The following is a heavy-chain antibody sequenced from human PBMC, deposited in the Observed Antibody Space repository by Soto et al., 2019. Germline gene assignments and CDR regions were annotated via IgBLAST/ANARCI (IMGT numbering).Heavy chain of an antibody. J-gene: IGHJ4*02. CDR2: IYPGDSDT. CDR1: GYSFTTYW. D-gene: IGHD1-26*01. Sequence: GESVKISFKGSGYSFTTYWIAWVRQMPGKGLEWMGIIYPGDSDTRYSPSFQGQVTISADKSISTAYLQWSSLKASDSAIYYRARQGGWSKGDDYWGPGTLVTVSS. V-gene: IGHV5-51*01. CDR3: ARQGGWSKGDDY.